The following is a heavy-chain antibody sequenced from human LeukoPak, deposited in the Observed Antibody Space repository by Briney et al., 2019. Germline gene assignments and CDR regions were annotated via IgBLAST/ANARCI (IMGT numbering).Heavy chain of an antibody. D-gene: IGHD6-19*01. CDR2: ISSSGATV. Sequence: GGSLRLPCVGSGFSFSDYYMSWIRQAPGKGLEWISYISSSGATVYYGDSVKGRFTISRDNAKNSMYLRMDSLRDEDTAVYYCARDRFFEQWLGRGSWFDAWGQGTLVIVSS. J-gene: IGHJ5*02. CDR1: GFSFSDYY. CDR3: ARDRFFEQWLGRGSWFDA. V-gene: IGHV3-11*01.